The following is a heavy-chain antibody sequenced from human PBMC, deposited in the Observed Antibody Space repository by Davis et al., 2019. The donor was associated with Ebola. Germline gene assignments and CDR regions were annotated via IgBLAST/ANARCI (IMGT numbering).Heavy chain of an antibody. D-gene: IGHD6-13*01. Sequence: ASVKVSCKASGYTFTGYYMHWVRQAPGQGLEWMGWINPNSGGTNYAQKFQGRVTMTTDTSTSTAYMELRSLRSDDTAVYYCARGDSSSWYYFDYWGQGTLVTVSS. V-gene: IGHV1-2*02. J-gene: IGHJ4*02. CDR2: INPNSGGT. CDR1: GYTFTGYY. CDR3: ARGDSSSWYYFDY.